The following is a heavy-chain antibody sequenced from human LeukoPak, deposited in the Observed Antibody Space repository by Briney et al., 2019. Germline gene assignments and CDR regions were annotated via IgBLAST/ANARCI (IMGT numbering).Heavy chain of an antibody. Sequence: GGSLRLSCAASGFTFSSYAMHWVRQAPGKGLEWVAVISYDGSNKYYADSVKGRFTISRDNSKNTLYLQMNSLRAEDTAVYYCARGFWGYYYDSSYDYWGQGTLVTVSS. D-gene: IGHD3-22*01. V-gene: IGHV3-30*14. CDR1: GFTFSSYA. CDR2: ISYDGSNK. J-gene: IGHJ4*02. CDR3: ARGFWGYYYDSSYDY.